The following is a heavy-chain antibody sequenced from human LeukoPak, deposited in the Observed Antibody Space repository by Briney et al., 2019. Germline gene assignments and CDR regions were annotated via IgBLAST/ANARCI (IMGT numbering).Heavy chain of an antibody. CDR3: ARSDIVVVPAADY. D-gene: IGHD2-2*01. Sequence: PGGSLRLSCAASGFTFSSHSMNWVRQAPGKGLEWVSYISSSSSTIYYADSVKGRFTISRDNSKNTLYLQMNSLRAEDTAVYYCARSDIVVVPAADYWGQGTLVTVSS. CDR1: GFTFSSHS. V-gene: IGHV3-48*01. CDR2: ISSSSSTI. J-gene: IGHJ4*02.